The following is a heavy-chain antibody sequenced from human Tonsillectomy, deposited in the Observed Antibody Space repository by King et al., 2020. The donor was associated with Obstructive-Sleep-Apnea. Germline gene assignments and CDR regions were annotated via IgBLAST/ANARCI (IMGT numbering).Heavy chain of an antibody. CDR1: GFTFSSYA. V-gene: IGHV3-30*04. Sequence: VQLVESGGGVVQHGRSLRLSCAASGFTFSSYAMHWVRQAPGKGLEWVAVISYDGSNKYYADSVKGRFTISRDNSKNTLYLQMNSLRAEDTAVYYCARSLNYDFWSGFSYWGQGTLVTVSS. CDR3: ARSLNYDFWSGFSY. CDR2: ISYDGSNK. J-gene: IGHJ4*02. D-gene: IGHD3-3*01.